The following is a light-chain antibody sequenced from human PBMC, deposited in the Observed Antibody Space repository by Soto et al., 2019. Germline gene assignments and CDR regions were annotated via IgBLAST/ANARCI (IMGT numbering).Light chain of an antibody. CDR3: CSYTSSTTVV. J-gene: IGLJ3*02. CDR2: EVN. Sequence: QSALTQPASVSGSPGQSITISCTGTSSDIGAYKYVAWYQQQSGQAPKLMTYEVNNRPSGVSNRFSGSKSGNTASLTIAGLQAEDGADYYCCSYTSSTTVVFGGGTKLTVL. CDR1: SSDIGAYKY. V-gene: IGLV2-14*01.